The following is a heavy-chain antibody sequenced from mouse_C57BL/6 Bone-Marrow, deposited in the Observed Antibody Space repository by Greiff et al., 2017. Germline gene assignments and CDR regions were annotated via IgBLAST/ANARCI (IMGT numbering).Heavy chain of an antibody. CDR2: IYPRSGNT. J-gene: IGHJ2*01. CDR1: GYTFTSYG. Sequence: QVQLQPSGAELARPGASVKLSCKASGYTFTSYGISWVKQRTGQGLEWIGEIYPRSGNTYYNEKFKGKATLTADKSSSTAYMELRSLTSEDSAVYFCARGGAWGQGTTLTVSS. V-gene: IGHV1-81*01. CDR3: ARGGA.